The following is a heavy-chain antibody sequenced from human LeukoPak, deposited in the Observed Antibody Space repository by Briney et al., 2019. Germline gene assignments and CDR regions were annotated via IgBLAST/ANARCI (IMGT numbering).Heavy chain of an antibody. CDR2: ISVYNGNP. CDR3: ARAGQGFYYDTSAYYYDY. D-gene: IGHD3-22*01. CDR1: ASTFTSYG. Sequence: SGKLSFNASASTFTSYGISLERHGQGQGLEWMGWISVYNGNPTYAQKLQGRVTVTTDTSTSTAYMELRSLRSDDTAVYYCARAGQGFYYDTSAYYYDYWGQGTLVTVSS. J-gene: IGHJ4*02. V-gene: IGHV1-18*01.